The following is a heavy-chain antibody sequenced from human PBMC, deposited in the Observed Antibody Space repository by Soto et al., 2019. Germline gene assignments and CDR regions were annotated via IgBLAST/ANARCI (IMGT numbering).Heavy chain of an antibody. V-gene: IGHV1-18*01. J-gene: IGHJ4*02. CDR3: ARDSPTVDY. Sequence: QVQLVQSGAEVKKPGASVKVSCKASGYTFTNYGISWVRQAPGQGLEWMGWISAYNGNTNYAQKVQGRVTMTTGTATSTAYMELRSLTSDDTAVYYCARDSPTVDYWGQGTLVTVSS. CDR2: ISAYNGNT. CDR1: GYTFTNYG.